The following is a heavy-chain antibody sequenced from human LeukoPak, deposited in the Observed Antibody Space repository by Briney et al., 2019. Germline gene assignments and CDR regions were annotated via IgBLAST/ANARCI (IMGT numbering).Heavy chain of an antibody. D-gene: IGHD3-16*02. CDR3: ARASNDYVWGSYRSASHAFDI. CDR1: GYTFTSYA. V-gene: IGHV1-3*03. J-gene: IGHJ3*02. CDR2: INAGNGNT. Sequence: GASVKVSCKASGYTFTSYAMHWVRQAPGQRLEWMGWINAGNGNTKYSQEFQGRVTITRDTSASTAYMELSSLRSEDMAVYYCARASNDYVWGSYRSASHAFDIWGQGTMVTVSS.